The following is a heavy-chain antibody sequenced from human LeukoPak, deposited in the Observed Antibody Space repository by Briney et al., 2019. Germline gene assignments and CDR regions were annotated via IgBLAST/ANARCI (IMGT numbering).Heavy chain of an antibody. D-gene: IGHD3-10*01. Sequence: GGSLRLSCAASGFTFSSSGMHWVRQAPGRGLEWVAFIRFDATTKYYAHSVRGRFTISRDNSKNTLGLQMNSLRPEDTAVYYCAKEGLWFGELLPTMDVWGQGTTVTVSS. V-gene: IGHV3-30*02. CDR2: IRFDATTK. J-gene: IGHJ6*02. CDR1: GFTFSSSG. CDR3: AKEGLWFGELLPTMDV.